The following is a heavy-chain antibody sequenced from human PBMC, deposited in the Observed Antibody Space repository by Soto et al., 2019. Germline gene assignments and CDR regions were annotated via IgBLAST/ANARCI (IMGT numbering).Heavy chain of an antibody. Sequence: PGESLKISCKGSGFSFTGYWISWVRQMPGKGLEWVGKIDPSDSNTKYSPSFQGHVTISADKSISTAYLQWSRLKASDTAIYYCASPSHYWGQGTLVAVSS. CDR3: ASPSHY. J-gene: IGHJ4*02. CDR2: IDPSDSNT. CDR1: GFSFTGYW. V-gene: IGHV5-10-1*01. D-gene: IGHD7-27*01.